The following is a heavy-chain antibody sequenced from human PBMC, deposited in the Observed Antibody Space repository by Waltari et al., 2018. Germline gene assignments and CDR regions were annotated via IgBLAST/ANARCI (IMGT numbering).Heavy chain of an antibody. J-gene: IGHJ1*01. CDR2: ISGRGGST. CDR1: GFTFSSYA. CDR3: AKDLVEIVVVVAATPEYFQH. V-gene: IGHV3-23*01. D-gene: IGHD2-15*01. Sequence: EVQLLESGGGLVQPGGSLRLSCAASGFTFSSYAMSWVRQAPGKGLEWVSAISGRGGSTYYADAVKGRFTISRDNSKNTLYLQMNSLRAEDTAVYYCAKDLVEIVVVVAATPEYFQHWGQGTLVTVSS.